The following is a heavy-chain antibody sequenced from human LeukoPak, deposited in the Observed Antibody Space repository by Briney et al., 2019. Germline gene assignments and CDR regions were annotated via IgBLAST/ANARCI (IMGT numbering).Heavy chain of an antibody. Sequence: GGSLRLSCAASGFTFSTSWMSWVRQAPGKGLEWVSYIGSSGTTIHYADAVKGRFTIFRDNAKSSLYLQMNSLRAEDTAVYYCAKVGTEGYYFDHWGQGTLVTVSS. J-gene: IGHJ4*02. CDR2: IGSSGTTI. V-gene: IGHV3-48*04. D-gene: IGHD2-8*02. CDR1: GFTFSTSW. CDR3: AKVGTEGYYFDH.